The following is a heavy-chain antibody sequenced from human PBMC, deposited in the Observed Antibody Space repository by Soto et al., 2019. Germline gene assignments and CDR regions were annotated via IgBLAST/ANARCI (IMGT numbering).Heavy chain of an antibody. CDR3: ARNPRRITIFGEPAPHSYYGMDV. Sequence: QVQLVQSGAEVKKPGSSVKVSCKASGGTFSSYAISWVRQAPGQGLEWMGGIIPIFVTANYAQKFQGRVTITADKSTSTAYMELSSLRSEYTAVYYCARNPRRITIFGEPAPHSYYGMDVWGQGTTVTVSS. CDR1: GGTFSSYA. D-gene: IGHD3-3*01. V-gene: IGHV1-69*06. J-gene: IGHJ6*02. CDR2: IIPIFVTA.